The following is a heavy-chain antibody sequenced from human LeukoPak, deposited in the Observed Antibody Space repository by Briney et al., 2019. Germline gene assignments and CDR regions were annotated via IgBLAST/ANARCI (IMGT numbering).Heavy chain of an antibody. D-gene: IGHD6-13*01. CDR3: ARDADSRIAAAAPEDY. CDR2: MNPNSGNT. J-gene: IGHJ4*02. V-gene: IGHV1-8*02. CDR1: GYTFTDYY. Sequence: ASVKVSCKASGYTFTDYYMHWVRQATGQGLEWMGWMNPNSGNTGYAQKFQGRVTMTRNTSISTAYMELSSLRSEDTAVYYCARDADSRIAAAAPEDYWGQGTLVTVSS.